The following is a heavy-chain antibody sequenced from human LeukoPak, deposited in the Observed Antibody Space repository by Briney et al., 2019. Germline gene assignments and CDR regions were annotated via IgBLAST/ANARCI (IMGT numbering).Heavy chain of an antibody. J-gene: IGHJ4*02. CDR1: GFTFSSYS. D-gene: IGHD5-24*01. CDR3: VKGPQNQDGHPSHFDY. V-gene: IGHV3-48*04. Sequence: GGSLRLSCAASGFTFSSYSMNWVRQAPGKGLEWVSYISSSSSTIYYADSVKGRFTISRDTSKNTLHLQMNSLRAEDTAVYYCVKGPQNQDGHPSHFDYWGQGTLVTVSS. CDR2: ISSSSSTI.